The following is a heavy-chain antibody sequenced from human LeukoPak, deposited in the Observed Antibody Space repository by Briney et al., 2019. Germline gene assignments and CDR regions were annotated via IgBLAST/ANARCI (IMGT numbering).Heavy chain of an antibody. CDR2: ISGSGGST. CDR3: AKVPWGTRVDAFDI. J-gene: IGHJ3*02. Sequence: GGSLRLSCAASGFTFSSYALTWVRQAPGKGLEWVSTISGSGGSTYYADSVKGRFTISRDNSKNTLYLQMNNLRAEDTAVYYCAKVPWGTRVDAFDIWGQGTMVTVSS. D-gene: IGHD2-2*01. CDR1: GFTFSSYA. V-gene: IGHV3-23*01.